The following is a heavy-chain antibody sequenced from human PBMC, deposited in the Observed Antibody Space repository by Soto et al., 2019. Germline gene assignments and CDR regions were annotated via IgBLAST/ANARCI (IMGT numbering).Heavy chain of an antibody. CDR3: AKALYGVCTY. J-gene: IGHJ4*02. V-gene: IGHV3-23*01. CDR1: GFTFSVYA. CDR2: ISGSGDST. Sequence: EVRLLESGGGLVQPGGSLRLSCAASGFTFSVYAMSWVRQAPGKGLEWVSGISGSGDSTHYADSVKGRFTVSRDNSKSMLYLQTDSLRAADTAIDYCAKALYGVCTYWGQGTLVTVSS. D-gene: IGHD2-8*01.